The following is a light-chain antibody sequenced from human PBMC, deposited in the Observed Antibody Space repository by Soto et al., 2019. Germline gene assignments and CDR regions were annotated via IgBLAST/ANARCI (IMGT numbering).Light chain of an antibody. CDR3: QQYGTSPPIT. V-gene: IGKV3-20*01. CDR2: GAS. J-gene: IGKJ5*01. CDR1: QSLINSY. Sequence: EIVLTQSPGTLSLSPGERATLSCRASQSLINSYLAWYQQKPGQAPRLLIYGASSRATGIPDRFSGSGSGTYLTLTISRLEPEDFAVYYCQQYGTSPPITFGQGTRLEIK.